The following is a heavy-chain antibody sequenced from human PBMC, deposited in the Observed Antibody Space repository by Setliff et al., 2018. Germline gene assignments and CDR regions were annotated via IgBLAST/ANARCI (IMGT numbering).Heavy chain of an antibody. CDR1: GFTFSSYA. Sequence: GGSLRLSCAASGFTFSSYAMSWVRQAPGKGLEWVSAISGSGIIKYADSVKGRFTISRDNAKNSLYLQMNSLRAEDTAVYYCARNWVTAQHYYYGMDVWGQGTTVTVS. V-gene: IGHV3-23*01. CDR3: ARNWVTAQHYYYGMDV. D-gene: IGHD2-21*02. CDR2: ISGSGII. J-gene: IGHJ6*02.